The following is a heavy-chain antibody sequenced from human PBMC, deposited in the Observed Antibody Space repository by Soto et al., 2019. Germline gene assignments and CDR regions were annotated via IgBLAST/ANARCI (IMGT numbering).Heavy chain of an antibody. V-gene: IGHV1-18*01. CDR2: ISAYNGNT. D-gene: IGHD4-17*01. Sequence: GASVKVSCKASGYTFSSYGIRWGRQGPGQGVEWMGWISAYNGNTNYAQKLQGRVTMTTDTSTSTAYMELRSLRSDDTAVYYCARSSYGDYGFDYYYYGMDVWGQGTTVTVSS. J-gene: IGHJ6*02. CDR1: GYTFSSYG. CDR3: ARSSYGDYGFDYYYYGMDV.